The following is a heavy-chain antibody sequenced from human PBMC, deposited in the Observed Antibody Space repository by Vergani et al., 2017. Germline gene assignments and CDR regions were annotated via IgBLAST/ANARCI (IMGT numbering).Heavy chain of an antibody. D-gene: IGHD6-19*01. CDR3: AKLGDSSGWYGYYYYYMDV. CDR1: GFTFSSYA. CDR2: ISGSGGRT. J-gene: IGHJ6*03. Sequence: EVQLVESGGGLVQPGGSLRLSCAASGFTFSSYAMSWVRQAPGKGLEWVSAISGSGGRTYYADSVKGRFIISRDNSKNTLYLQMNSLRAEDTAVYYCAKLGDSSGWYGYYYYYMDVWGKGTTVTVSS. V-gene: IGHV3-23*04.